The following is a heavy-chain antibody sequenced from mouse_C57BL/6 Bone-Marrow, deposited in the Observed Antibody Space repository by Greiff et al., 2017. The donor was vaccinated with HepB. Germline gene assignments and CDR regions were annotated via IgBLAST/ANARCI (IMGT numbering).Heavy chain of an antibody. Sequence: QVQLQQSGAELVRPGASVTLSCKASGYTFTDYEMHWVKQTPVHGLEWIGAIDPETGGTAYNQKFKGKAILTADKSSSTAYMELRSLTSEDSAVYYCTLYYYGSVDYWGQGTTLTVSS. CDR3: TLYYYGSVDY. J-gene: IGHJ2*01. D-gene: IGHD1-1*01. V-gene: IGHV1-15*01. CDR2: IDPETGGT. CDR1: GYTFTDYE.